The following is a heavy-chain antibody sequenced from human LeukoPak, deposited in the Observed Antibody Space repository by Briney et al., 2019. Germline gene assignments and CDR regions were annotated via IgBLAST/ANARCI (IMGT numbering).Heavy chain of an antibody. J-gene: IGHJ4*02. D-gene: IGHD2-15*01. V-gene: IGHV5-51*01. CDR1: GYNFANYW. CDR3: ARGSGYCSTGRCYDFDY. CDR2: LFPGDSNT. Sequence: GESLKISCKGSGYNFANYWIAWVRQMPGRGLEWMGFLFPGDSNTIYSPSFQGQVTISADKSITTAYLKWSSLKASDTAIYYCARGSGYCSTGRCYDFDYWGQGTLVTVSS.